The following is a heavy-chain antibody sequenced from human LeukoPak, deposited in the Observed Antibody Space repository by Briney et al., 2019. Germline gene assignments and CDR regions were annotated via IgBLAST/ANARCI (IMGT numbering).Heavy chain of an antibody. CDR2: ISSSSSYI. V-gene: IGHV3-21*01. Sequence: GGSLRLSCAASGFTFSSYSMNWVRQAPGKGLEWVSSISSSSSYIYYADSVKGRFTISRDNAKNSLYLQMNSLRAEGTAVYYCARDPPTKRWLQFGGFDYWGQGTLVTVSS. CDR1: GFTFSSYS. CDR3: ARDPPTKRWLQFGGFDY. D-gene: IGHD5-24*01. J-gene: IGHJ4*02.